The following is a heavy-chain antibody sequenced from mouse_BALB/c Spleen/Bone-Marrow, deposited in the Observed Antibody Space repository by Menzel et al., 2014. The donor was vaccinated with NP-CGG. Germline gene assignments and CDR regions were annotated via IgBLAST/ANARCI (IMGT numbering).Heavy chain of an antibody. CDR1: GYTFTSYW. D-gene: IGHD1-1*01. CDR2: INPTTGCT. J-gene: IGHJ3*01. CDR3: ARRAYGSGYGFAY. V-gene: IGHV1-7*01. Sequence: VQLQQSGAELAKPGASVKMSCKASGYTFTSYWMHWVKQRPGQGLGWIGYINPTTGCTEYNQKFKDKATLTADKSSSTAYMQLSSLTSEDSAVYYCARRAYGSGYGFAYWGQGTLVTVSA.